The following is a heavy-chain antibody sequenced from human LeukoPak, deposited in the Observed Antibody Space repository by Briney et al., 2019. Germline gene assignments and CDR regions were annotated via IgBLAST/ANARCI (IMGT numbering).Heavy chain of an antibody. J-gene: IGHJ4*02. CDR2: INNLSGDI. D-gene: IGHD5-12*01. CDR1: GFTFSSYN. V-gene: IGHV3-21*01. Sequence: GGSLRLSCAASGFTFSSYNMNWVRQAPGKGLEWVSCINNLSGDIFYADSVKGRFTISRDNAKSSLFLQMNSLRAEDTAVYYCARKSADIAAGDWGQGTLVTVSS. CDR3: ARKSADIAAGD.